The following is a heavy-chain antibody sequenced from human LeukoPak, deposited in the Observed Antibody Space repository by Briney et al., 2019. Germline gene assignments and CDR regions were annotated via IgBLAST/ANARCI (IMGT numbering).Heavy chain of an antibody. CDR1: GYSISTGYY. CDR2: FYHGGSI. D-gene: IGHD3-22*01. Sequence: SETLSLTCTVSGYSISTGYYWDWIRQPPGKGLEWIGTFYHGGSIYYNPSLKSRVTISVDTSKNQFSLKLTSVTAADTAVYYCARGGDSSGYEGRFDPWGQGTLVTVSS. V-gene: IGHV4-38-2*02. J-gene: IGHJ5*02. CDR3: ARGGDSSGYEGRFDP.